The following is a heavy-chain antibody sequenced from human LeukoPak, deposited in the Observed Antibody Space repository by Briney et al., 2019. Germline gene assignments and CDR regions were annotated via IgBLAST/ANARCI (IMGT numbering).Heavy chain of an antibody. CDR2: ISGSGGST. CDR3: AKADAYSSGSYFDY. D-gene: IGHD3-10*01. V-gene: IGHV3-23*01. Sequence: GGSLRLSCAASGFTFSSYAMSWVRQAPGKGLEWVTAISGSGGSTYYADSVKGRFTISRDNSKNMLYLQMNSLRADDTAVYYCAKADAYSSGSYFDYWGQGALVTVSS. J-gene: IGHJ4*02. CDR1: GFTFSSYA.